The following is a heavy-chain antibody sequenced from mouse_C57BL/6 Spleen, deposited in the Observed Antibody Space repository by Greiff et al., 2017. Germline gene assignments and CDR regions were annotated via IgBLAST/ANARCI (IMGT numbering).Heavy chain of an antibody. CDR3: ANLYGNG. J-gene: IGHJ2*01. CDR2: ISSGSSTI. CDR1: GFTFSDYG. Sequence: EVQVVESGGGLVKPGGSLKLSCAASGFTFSDYGMHWVRQAPEKGLEWVAYISSGSSTIYYAGTVKGRFTISRDNAKNTLFLQMTSLRSEDTAMYYCANLYGNGWGQGTTLTVSS. D-gene: IGHD2-10*02. V-gene: IGHV5-17*01.